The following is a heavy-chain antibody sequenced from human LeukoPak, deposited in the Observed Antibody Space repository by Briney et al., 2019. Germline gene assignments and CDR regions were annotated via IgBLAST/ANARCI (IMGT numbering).Heavy chain of an antibody. V-gene: IGHV3-21*01. Sequence: GGSLRLSCAASGFTFSSYSMNWVRQAPGKGLEWVSSISSSSSYIYYADSVKGRFTISRDNAKNSLYLPMNSLRAEDTAVYYCARVSALEGPGDYWGQGTLVTVSS. CDR1: GFTFSSYS. CDR2: ISSSSSYI. J-gene: IGHJ4*02. D-gene: IGHD3-10*01. CDR3: ARVSALEGPGDY.